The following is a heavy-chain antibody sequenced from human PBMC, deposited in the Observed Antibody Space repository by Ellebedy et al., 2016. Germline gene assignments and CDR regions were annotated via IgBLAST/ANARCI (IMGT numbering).Heavy chain of an antibody. J-gene: IGHJ4*02. CDR3: VRQLGYCSEGNCYFDY. D-gene: IGHD2-15*01. V-gene: IGHV3-23*01. Sequence: GESLKIPXAASGFTFSTYAMSWVRQAPGKGLEWVSAVSSTGGDTFYADSVKGRLTISRDNSKNMLYLQMNSLRAEDTAIYFCVRQLGYCSEGNCYFDYWGQGTLVTVSS. CDR1: GFTFSTYA. CDR2: VSSTGGDT.